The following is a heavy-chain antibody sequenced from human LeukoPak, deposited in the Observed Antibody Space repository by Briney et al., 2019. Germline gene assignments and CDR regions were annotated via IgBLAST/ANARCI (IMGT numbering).Heavy chain of an antibody. CDR3: ARPEAAFGLPGAFDI. Sequence: GASLQISCNCSGSTFTSYWIVWVRQMPGKGQEWMGIIYPGDSDTRYSPSFQGQVTFSADKSISTAYLQWSSLKASDTAMYYCARPEAAFGLPGAFDIWGQGTMVTVSS. J-gene: IGHJ3*02. V-gene: IGHV5-51*01. D-gene: IGHD2-2*01. CDR1: GSTFTSYW. CDR2: IYPGDSDT.